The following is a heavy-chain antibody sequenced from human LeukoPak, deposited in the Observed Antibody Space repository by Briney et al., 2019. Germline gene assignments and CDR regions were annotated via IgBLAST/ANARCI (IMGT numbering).Heavy chain of an antibody. CDR2: INPNSGGI. J-gene: IGHJ3*02. Sequence: ASVKVSCKASGYTFTGYYMHWVRQAPGQGLEWMGWINPNSGGINYAQKFQGRVTMTRDTSISTAYMELSRLRSDDTAVYYCARTRITMVRGVIGAFDIWGQGTMVTVSS. D-gene: IGHD3-10*01. CDR1: GYTFTGYY. CDR3: ARTRITMVRGVIGAFDI. V-gene: IGHV1-2*02.